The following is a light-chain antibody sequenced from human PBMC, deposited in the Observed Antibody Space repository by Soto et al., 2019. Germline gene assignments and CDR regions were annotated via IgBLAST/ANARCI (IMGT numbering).Light chain of an antibody. V-gene: IGKV3-15*01. Sequence: EIVMTQSPATLSVSPGERATLSCRASQSVSNNLAWYQQKPGQAPRLLIYGSSTRATGIPARFSGSGSGTEFTLTISSLQSEDFAVYYCQQYKNWPLTFGGGTKVGIK. CDR1: QSVSNN. CDR3: QQYKNWPLT. J-gene: IGKJ4*01. CDR2: GSS.